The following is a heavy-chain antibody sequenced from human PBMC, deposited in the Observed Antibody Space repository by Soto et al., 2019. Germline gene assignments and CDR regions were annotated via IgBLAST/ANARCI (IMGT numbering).Heavy chain of an antibody. J-gene: IGHJ4*02. Sequence: QVQLVESGGGVVQPGRSLRLSCAASGFTVSSYAMHWVRQAPGKGLEWVAVISYDGSNKYYADSVKGRFTISRDTSKNPLYLQMNSLSAEDTAVYYCARDSSSWYGTNYFDDWGQGTLVTVSS. V-gene: IGHV3-30-3*01. CDR1: GFTVSSYA. CDR2: ISYDGSNK. D-gene: IGHD6-13*01. CDR3: ARDSSSWYGTNYFDD.